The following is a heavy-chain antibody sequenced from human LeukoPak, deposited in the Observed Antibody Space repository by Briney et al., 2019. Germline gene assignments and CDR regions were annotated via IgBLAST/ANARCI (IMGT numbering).Heavy chain of an antibody. V-gene: IGHV2-5*01. CDR3: AHRTVGNSFDY. D-gene: IGHD1-26*01. CDR2: NHWNAAD. J-gene: IGHJ4*02. Sequence: ESGPTLVNPTQTLTLTCTFSGFSLSTSGVGVGWIRLPPGKALEWLAVNHWNAADHYSPSLNSRLTITEDTSKNQVVLTMTDMDPVDTATYYCAHRTVGNSFDYWGQGILVTVSS. CDR1: GFSLSTSGVG.